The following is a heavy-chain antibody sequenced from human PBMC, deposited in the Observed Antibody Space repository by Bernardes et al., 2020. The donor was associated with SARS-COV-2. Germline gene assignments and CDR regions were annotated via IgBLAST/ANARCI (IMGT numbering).Heavy chain of an antibody. CDR3: AGSSCGIDCDIGGLRSWDYGMDV. V-gene: IGHV4-39*01. CDR2: TSSSASS. J-gene: IGHJ6*02. Sequence: SQTLSLTCTVSGGSISSSNYSWACIRQPPAQGLELIWCTSSSASSYYNPPLHSPVRASVDTSKNQISLRLSFVTAADTAVYYCAGSSCGIDCDIGGLRSWDYGMDVWGQGTTVTVSS. D-gene: IGHD2-21*01. CDR1: GGSISSSNYS.